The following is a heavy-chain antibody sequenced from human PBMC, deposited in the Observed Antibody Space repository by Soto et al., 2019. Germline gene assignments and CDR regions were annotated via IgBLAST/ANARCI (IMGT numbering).Heavy chain of an antibody. V-gene: IGHV3-21*01. CDR2: IRGFSPYT. D-gene: IGHD3-10*01. J-gene: IGHJ6*02. Sequence: EVQLVESGGGLVKPGGSLRLSCISSGFTFRTYTMNWARQAPGKGLEWVSGIRGFSPYTFYAESVRGRFTISRDNAKNSLFLQMDSLRAEDTAVYYCARDRGYDAHDYYYNAMDVWDQGTTVTVSS. CDR3: ARDRGYDAHDYYYNAMDV. CDR1: GFTFRTYT.